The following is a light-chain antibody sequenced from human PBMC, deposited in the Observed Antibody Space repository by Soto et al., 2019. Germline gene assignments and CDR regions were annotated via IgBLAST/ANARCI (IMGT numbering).Light chain of an antibody. Sequence: EIVLTQSPATLSLSPGERATLSCRASQNFGNTFLAWYQQKPGQAPSLPIKGPSSRATGIPDRFSGSGSGTDCTLTISRLEPDDFAVYYWQQYGSSPYTFGQGTKLEIK. V-gene: IGKV3-20*01. J-gene: IGKJ2*01. CDR1: QNFGNTF. CDR2: GPS. CDR3: QQYGSSPYT.